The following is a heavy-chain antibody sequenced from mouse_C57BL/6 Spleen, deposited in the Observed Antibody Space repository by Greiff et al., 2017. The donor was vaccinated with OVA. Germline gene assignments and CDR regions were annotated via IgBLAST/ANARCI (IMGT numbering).Heavy chain of an antibody. CDR3: TRSGGTGYFDY. J-gene: IGHJ2*01. CDR2: IDPETGGT. CDR1: GYTFTDYE. V-gene: IGHV1-15*01. D-gene: IGHD3-2*02. Sequence: QVQLQQSGAELVRPGASVTLSCKASGYTFTDYEMHWVKQTPVHGLEWIGAIDPETGGTAYNQKFKGKAILTADKSSSTAYMELRSLTSEDSAVYYCTRSGGTGYFDYWGQGTTLPVSS.